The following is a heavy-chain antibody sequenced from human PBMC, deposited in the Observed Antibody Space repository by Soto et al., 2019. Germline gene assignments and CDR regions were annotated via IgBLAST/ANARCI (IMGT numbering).Heavy chain of an antibody. CDR2: ITGSGGNT. J-gene: IGHJ2*01. CDR3: GRKWSDDFIYFDL. CDR1: GFTFSAYA. D-gene: IGHD3-3*01. V-gene: IGHV3-23*01. Sequence: EVQLLESGGALVQPGGSLRLSCAASGFTFSAYAMSWVRQAPGKGLQWVSTITGSGGNTYYADSVRGRFTISRDNSKNTLHLQMSGLRAEDTAVFYCGRKWSDDFIYFDLWGRGTLVTVSS.